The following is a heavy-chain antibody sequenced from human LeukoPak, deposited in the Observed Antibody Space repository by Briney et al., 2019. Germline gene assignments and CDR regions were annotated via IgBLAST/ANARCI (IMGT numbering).Heavy chain of an antibody. CDR3: ARPRLDYGDYLQSDDAFDI. CDR1: GYTFTSYY. D-gene: IGHD4-17*01. J-gene: IGHJ3*02. CDR2: INPSGGST. Sequence: ASVKVSCKASGYTFTSYYMHWVRQTPGPGLEWMGIINPSGGSTSYAQKFQGRVTMTRDTSTSTVYMELSSLRSEDTAVYDCARPRLDYGDYLQSDDAFDIWGQGTMVTVSS. V-gene: IGHV1-46*01.